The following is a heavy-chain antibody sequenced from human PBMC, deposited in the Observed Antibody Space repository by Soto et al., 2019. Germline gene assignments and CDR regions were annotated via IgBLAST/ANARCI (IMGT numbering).Heavy chain of an antibody. CDR2: IDPSDSYT. CDR1: GYSFTSYW. J-gene: IGHJ6*02. D-gene: IGHD6-13*01. V-gene: IGHV5-10-1*01. Sequence: GESLKISCKGSGYSFTSYWISWVRPMPGKGLEWMGRIDPSDSYTNYSPSFQGHVTISADKSISTAYLQWSSLKASDTAMYYRVRAGRIAAAGDYYYGMDVWGQGTTVTVSS. CDR3: VRAGRIAAAGDYYYGMDV.